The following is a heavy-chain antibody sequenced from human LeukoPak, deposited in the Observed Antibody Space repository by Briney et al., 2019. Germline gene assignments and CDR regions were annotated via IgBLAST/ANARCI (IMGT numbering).Heavy chain of an antibody. V-gene: IGHV3-23*01. CDR1: GFTFSSYA. D-gene: IGHD2-2*01. CDR2: ISGSGGST. J-gene: IGHJ4*02. CDR3: ARVPAAIDY. Sequence: PAGGSLRLSCAASGFTFSSYAMSWVRQAPGKGLEWVSAISGSGGSTYYADSVKGRFTISRDNFKNTLYLQMNSLRAEDTAVYYCARVPAAIDYWGQGTLVTVSS.